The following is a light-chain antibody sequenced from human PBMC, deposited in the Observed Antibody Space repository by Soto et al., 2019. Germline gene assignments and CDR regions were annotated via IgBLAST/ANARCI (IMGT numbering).Light chain of an antibody. CDR3: CSEAGSWV. Sequence: QSALTQPRSVSGSPGQSVTISCTGTSSDVGGYNYVSWYQQHPGKAPKLMIYDVSKRPSGVPDRFSGSKSGNTASLTISGPQAEDEADYYCCSEAGSWVFGTGTKLTVL. CDR1: SSDVGGYNY. V-gene: IGLV2-11*01. CDR2: DVS. J-gene: IGLJ1*01.